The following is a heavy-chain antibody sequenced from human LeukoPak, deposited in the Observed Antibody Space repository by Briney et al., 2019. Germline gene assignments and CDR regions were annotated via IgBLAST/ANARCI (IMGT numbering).Heavy chain of an antibody. CDR1: GFTFSNYW. V-gene: IGHV3-30*02. CDR2: IRYDGSNK. D-gene: IGHD1-14*01. Sequence: GGSLRLSCEGSGFTFSNYWMSWVRQAPGKGLEWVAFIRYDGSNKYYADSVRGRFTISRDNAKNSLYLQMDSLRAEDTAVYYCARRREPEIWGQGTMVTVSS. CDR3: ARRREPEI. J-gene: IGHJ3*02.